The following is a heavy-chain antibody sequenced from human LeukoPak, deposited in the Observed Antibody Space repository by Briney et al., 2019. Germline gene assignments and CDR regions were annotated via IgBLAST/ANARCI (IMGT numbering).Heavy chain of an antibody. D-gene: IGHD3-3*01. Sequence: GGSLRLSCAASGFTFSSYSMNWVRQAPGKGLEWVSSISSSSSYIYYADSVKGRFTISRDNAKNSLYLQMDSLRAEDTAVYYCARVYSTIFGVVRNWFDPWGQGTLVTVSS. V-gene: IGHV3-21*01. J-gene: IGHJ5*02. CDR3: ARVYSTIFGVVRNWFDP. CDR2: ISSSSSYI. CDR1: GFTFSSYS.